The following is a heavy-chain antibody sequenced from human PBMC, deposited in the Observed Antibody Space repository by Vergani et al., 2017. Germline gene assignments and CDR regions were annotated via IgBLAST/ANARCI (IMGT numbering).Heavy chain of an antibody. D-gene: IGHD6-19*01. CDR2: ISGSGGST. CDR3: AKGRVAVPGIDDY. Sequence: EVQLLESGGSLKQPGGSVRLSCAASGFTFSSYAMSWVRQAPGKGLEWVSAISGSGGSTYYADSVKGRFTISRDNSKNTLYLQMNSLRAEDTAVYYCAKGRVAVPGIDDYWGQGTLVTVSS. V-gene: IGHV3-23*01. CDR1: GFTFSSYA. J-gene: IGHJ4*02.